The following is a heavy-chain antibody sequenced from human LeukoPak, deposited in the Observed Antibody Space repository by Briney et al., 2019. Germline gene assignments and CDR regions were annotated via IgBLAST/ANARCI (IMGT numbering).Heavy chain of an antibody. CDR3: ARGEYGLFDY. J-gene: IGHJ4*02. V-gene: IGHV4-61*01. CDR1: GGSISGGSYY. D-gene: IGHD2/OR15-2a*01. Sequence: SETLSLTCTVSGGSISGGSYYWSWIRQPPGKGLEWIGYIYYSGSTKYNLCLKSRVTISVDTSKTQLPRKLSSVTAADTAVYYCARGEYGLFDYWGQGTLVTVSS. CDR2: IYYSGST.